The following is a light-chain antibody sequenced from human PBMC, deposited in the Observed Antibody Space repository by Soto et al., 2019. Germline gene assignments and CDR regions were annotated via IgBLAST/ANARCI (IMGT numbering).Light chain of an antibody. CDR2: DAS. Sequence: DIQMTQSPSSLSASVGDRVTITCQASQDTSNYLNWYQQKPEKAPKLLIYDASNLQTGVPSRFSGSGSGTDFNLTISSLQPEDIATYYCQQYDSLPRTFGQGTKVEIK. CDR3: QQYDSLPRT. CDR1: QDTSNY. V-gene: IGKV1-33*01. J-gene: IGKJ1*01.